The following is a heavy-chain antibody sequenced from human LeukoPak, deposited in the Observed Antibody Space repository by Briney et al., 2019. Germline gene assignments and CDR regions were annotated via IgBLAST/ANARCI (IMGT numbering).Heavy chain of an antibody. CDR3: ARGYSSSWFDY. V-gene: IGHV4-4*07. J-gene: IGHJ4*02. Sequence: SETLSLTCTVSGGSISSYYWSWIRQSAGKGLEWIGRIYFSGSTNYNPSFKSRVTMSVDTSKNQFSLKLSSVTAADTAVYYCARGYSSSWFDYWGQGTLVTVSS. D-gene: IGHD6-13*01. CDR1: GGSISSYY. CDR2: IYFSGST.